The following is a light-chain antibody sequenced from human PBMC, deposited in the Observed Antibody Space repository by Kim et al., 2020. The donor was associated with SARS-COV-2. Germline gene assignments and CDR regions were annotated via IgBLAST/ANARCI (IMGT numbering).Light chain of an antibody. CDR2: KAS. J-gene: IGKJ1*01. V-gene: IGKV1-5*03. CDR3: QQYNRYSWT. CDR1: QSSSSG. Sequence: ASVGYRVHLPCLASQSSSSGFARYQQKPGKAPRLLIYKASSLQNGVPSRFSGSGSGTQFTLTIRGLQPDDFATYYCQQYNRYSWTLVQGATVDI.